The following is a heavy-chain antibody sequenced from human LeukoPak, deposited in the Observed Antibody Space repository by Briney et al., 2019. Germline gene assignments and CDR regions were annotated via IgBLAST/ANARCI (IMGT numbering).Heavy chain of an antibody. CDR3: VKGGGAFDI. V-gene: IGHV3-7*04. Sequence: GGSLRLSCAASGFTFSSSWMSWVRQAPGKGLEWVANINQDGSDKYYVDSVKGRFTISRDNAMNSMYLEMNSLRAEDTAVYYCVKGGGAFDIWGQGTMVTV. D-gene: IGHD3-10*01. CDR2: INQDGSDK. CDR1: GFTFSSSW. J-gene: IGHJ3*02.